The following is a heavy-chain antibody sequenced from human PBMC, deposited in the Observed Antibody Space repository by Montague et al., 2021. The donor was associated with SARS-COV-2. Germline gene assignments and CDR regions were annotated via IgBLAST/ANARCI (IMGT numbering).Heavy chain of an antibody. D-gene: IGHD3-10*01. J-gene: IGHJ6*03. CDR2: INHGGST. V-gene: IGHV4-34*01. CDR1: GGSFSGNY. CDR3: ARLRDGVVPSPILGVGPYYSYYYMDV. Sequence: SETLSLTCAVYGGSFSGNYWNWIRQPPGKGLEWIGEINHGGSTNYNLSLKSRLTISADTSKNQFSLKLTSVAAADTAVYYCARLRDGVVPSPILGVGPYYSYYYMDVWGKGTTVTVSS.